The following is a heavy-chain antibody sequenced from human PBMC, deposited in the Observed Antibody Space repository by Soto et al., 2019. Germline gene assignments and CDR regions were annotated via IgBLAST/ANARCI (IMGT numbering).Heavy chain of an antibody. CDR3: TRDASRDSSARGWFDP. D-gene: IGHD6-13*01. Sequence: ASVKVSCKASDYTFTNYDINWVRQAPGQGLEWMGWISAYNGDTNYAQKLQGRVTMTTDTSTSTAYMELRSLRSDDTAVYYCTRDASRDSSARGWFDPWGPGTLVTVSS. V-gene: IGHV1-18*01. CDR1: DYTFTNYD. J-gene: IGHJ5*02. CDR2: ISAYNGDT.